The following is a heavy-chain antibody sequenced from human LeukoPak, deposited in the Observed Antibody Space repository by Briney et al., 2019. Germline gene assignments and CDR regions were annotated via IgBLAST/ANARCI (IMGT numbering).Heavy chain of an antibody. D-gene: IGHD1-14*01. CDR3: ARSRPELRSFDY. J-gene: IGHJ4*02. Sequence: SETLSLTCTVSGGSISSYYWSWIRQPPGKGLEWIGEINHSGSTNYNPSLKSRVTISVDTSKNQFSLKLSSVTAADTAVYYCARSRPELRSFDYWGQGTLVTVSS. V-gene: IGHV4-34*01. CDR1: GGSISSYY. CDR2: INHSGST.